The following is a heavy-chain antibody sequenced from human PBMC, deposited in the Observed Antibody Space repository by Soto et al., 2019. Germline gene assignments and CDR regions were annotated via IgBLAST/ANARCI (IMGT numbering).Heavy chain of an antibody. J-gene: IGHJ5*02. Sequence: WETLSLTCAVYGGSFSGYYWSWIRQPPGKGLEWIGEINHSGSTNYNPSLKSRVTISVDTSKNQFSLKLSSVTAADTAVYYCARWEMTTVTTHNWFDPWGQGTLVTVSS. CDR1: GGSFSGYY. CDR2: INHSGST. D-gene: IGHD4-4*01. V-gene: IGHV4-34*01. CDR3: ARWEMTTVTTHNWFDP.